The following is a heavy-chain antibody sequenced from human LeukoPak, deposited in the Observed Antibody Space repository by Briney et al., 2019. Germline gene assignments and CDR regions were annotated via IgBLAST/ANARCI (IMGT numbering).Heavy chain of an antibody. J-gene: IGHJ6*03. CDR1: GGSISSYY. Sequence: SETLSLTCTVSGGSISSYYWSWIRQPPGKGLEWIGYIYYSGSTNYNPSLKSRATISVDTSKNQFSLRLTSVTAADTAVYYCARALVRGVNSYYFYMDVWGKGATVAISS. CDR3: ARALVRGVNSYYFYMDV. D-gene: IGHD3-10*01. V-gene: IGHV4-59*01. CDR2: IYYSGST.